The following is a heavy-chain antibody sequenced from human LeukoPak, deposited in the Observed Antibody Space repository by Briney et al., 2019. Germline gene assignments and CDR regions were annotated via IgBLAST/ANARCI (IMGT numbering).Heavy chain of an antibody. CDR3: AKAMAAPGAFDI. D-gene: IGHD5-24*01. CDR2: IGWDSNRI. Sequence: GGSLRLSCAASGFTFDESAMHWVRQAPGKGLEWVSGIGWDSNRIIYVDSVKGRFTISRDNAKNSLYLQMNSLRAEDTALYYCAKAMAAPGAFDIWGQGTVVTVSS. J-gene: IGHJ3*02. V-gene: IGHV3-9*01. CDR1: GFTFDESA.